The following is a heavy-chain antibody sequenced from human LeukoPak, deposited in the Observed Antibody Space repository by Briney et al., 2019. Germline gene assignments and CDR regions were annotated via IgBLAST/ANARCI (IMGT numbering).Heavy chain of an antibody. J-gene: IGHJ4*02. V-gene: IGHV4-61*02. D-gene: IGHD1-7*01. CDR3: ARVNNWNYNFDY. CDR1: GVSITSGTYY. CDR2: IYSTGRV. Sequence: SETLSLTCTVSGVSITSGTYYWTWIRQPAGKGLEWIGRIYSTGRVNDNPALKSRVTISVDTSKNHFSLKLSSVTAADTAVYYCARVNNWNYNFDYWGQGTLVTVSS.